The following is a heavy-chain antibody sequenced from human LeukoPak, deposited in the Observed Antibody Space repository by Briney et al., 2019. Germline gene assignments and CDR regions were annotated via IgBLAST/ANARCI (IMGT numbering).Heavy chain of an antibody. CDR2: INPNSGGT. CDR1: GYTFTGYY. J-gene: IGHJ4*02. D-gene: IGHD5-12*01. V-gene: IGHV1-2*02. CDR3: ARDYSGSDRTTH. Sequence: AASVKVSCKASGYTFTGYYMHWVRQAPGQGLEWMGWINPNSGGTNYAQKFQGRVTMTRDTSISTAYMELSRLRSDDTAVYYCARDYSGSDRTTHWGQGTLVTVSS.